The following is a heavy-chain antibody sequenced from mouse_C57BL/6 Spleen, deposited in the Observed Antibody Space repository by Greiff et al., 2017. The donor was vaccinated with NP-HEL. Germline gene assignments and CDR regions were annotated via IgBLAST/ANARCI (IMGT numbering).Heavy chain of an antibody. CDR3: AILPITTVVGRYYFDY. J-gene: IGHJ2*01. V-gene: IGHV1-69*01. D-gene: IGHD1-1*01. Sequence: LVESGAELVMPGASVKLSCKASGYTFTSYWMHWVKQRPGQGLEWIGEIDPSDSYTNYNQKFKGKSTLTVDKSSSTAYMQLSSLTSEDSAVYYCAILPITTVVGRYYFDYWGQGTTLTVSS. CDR1: GYTFTSYW. CDR2: IDPSDSYT.